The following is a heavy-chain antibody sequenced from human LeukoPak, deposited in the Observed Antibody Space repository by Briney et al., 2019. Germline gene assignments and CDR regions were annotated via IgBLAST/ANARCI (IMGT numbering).Heavy chain of an antibody. D-gene: IGHD5/OR15-5a*01. Sequence: GGSLRLSCAASGFTFSSFGMNWVRQAPGKGLEWISYISTSSLNTIHYADSVKGRFTISRDNAKNSLFLQMNSLRAEDTAVYDCARSLSTDFYYWGQGILVTVSS. J-gene: IGHJ4*02. CDR1: GFTFSSFG. CDR2: ISTSSLNTI. V-gene: IGHV3-48*04. CDR3: ARSLSTDFYY.